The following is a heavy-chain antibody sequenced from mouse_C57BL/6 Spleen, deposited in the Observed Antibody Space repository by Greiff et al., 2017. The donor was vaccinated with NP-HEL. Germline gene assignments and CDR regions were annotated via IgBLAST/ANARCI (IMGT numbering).Heavy chain of an antibody. J-gene: IGHJ3*01. CDR2: ISYDGSN. CDR3: ARGYDYATFAY. CDR1: GYSITSGYY. D-gene: IGHD2-4*01. V-gene: IGHV3-6*01. Sequence: ESGPGLVKPSQSLSLTCSVTGYSITSGYYWNWIRQFPGNKLEWMGYISYDGSNNYNPSLKNRISITRDTSKNQFFLKLNSVTTEDTATYYCARGYDYATFAYWGQGTLVTVSA.